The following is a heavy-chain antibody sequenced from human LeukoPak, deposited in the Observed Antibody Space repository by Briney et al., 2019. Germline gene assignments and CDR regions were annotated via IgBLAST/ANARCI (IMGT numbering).Heavy chain of an antibody. CDR2: IYPGDSDT. D-gene: IGHD3-10*01. Sequence: GESLKISCKGSGYTFTSYWIGWVRQMPGKGLEWMGIIYPGDSDTRYSPSFQGQVTISADKSMNTAYLQWSSLKASDIAMYYCARGPFTMAFDYWGQGTLVSVSS. J-gene: IGHJ4*02. CDR3: ARGPFTMAFDY. V-gene: IGHV5-51*01. CDR1: GYTFTSYW.